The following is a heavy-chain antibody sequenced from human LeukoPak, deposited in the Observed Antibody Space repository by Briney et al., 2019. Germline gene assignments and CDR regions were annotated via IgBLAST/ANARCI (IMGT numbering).Heavy chain of an antibody. V-gene: IGHV4-4*07. J-gene: IGHJ4*02. D-gene: IGHD5-18*01. CDR3: ARDREHSYGSDFGH. CDR2: ANVGGHR. Sequence: SDTLSLTCTVSGGYIHTYYWAWIRQPAGKGLEWVGRANVGGHRDYNPSLKSRVSMSIDESANQFSLNLMPVTAADTAVYYCARDREHSYGSDFGHWGQGILVTVSA. CDR1: GGYIHTYY.